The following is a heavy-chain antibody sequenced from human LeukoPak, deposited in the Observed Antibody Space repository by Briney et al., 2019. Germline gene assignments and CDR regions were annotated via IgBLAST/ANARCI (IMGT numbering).Heavy chain of an antibody. Sequence: ASVKVSCKASGYTFTSYGISWVRQAPGQGLEWMGWISAYNGNTNYAQKLQGRVTMTTDTSTSTAYMELRSLRSDDTAVYYCARAYDSSGYYWVSSTYYYYGMDVWGQGTTVTVSS. CDR3: ARAYDSSGYYWVSSTYYYYGMDV. J-gene: IGHJ6*02. CDR1: GYTFTSYG. CDR2: ISAYNGNT. D-gene: IGHD3-22*01. V-gene: IGHV1-18*01.